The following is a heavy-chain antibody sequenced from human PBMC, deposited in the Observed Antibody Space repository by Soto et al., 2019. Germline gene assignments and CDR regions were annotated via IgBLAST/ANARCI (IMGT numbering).Heavy chain of an antibody. CDR3: AKGGRDYDFWSGSALDV. CDR1: GFTFSSYA. V-gene: IGHV3-23*01. D-gene: IGHD3-3*01. CDR2: ISGSGGST. Sequence: GGSLRLSCAASGFTFSSYAMSWVRQAPGKGLEWVSAISGSGGSTYYADSVKGRFTISRDNSKNTLYLQMNSLRAEDTAVYYCAKGGRDYDFWSGSALDVWGQGTTVTVS. J-gene: IGHJ6*02.